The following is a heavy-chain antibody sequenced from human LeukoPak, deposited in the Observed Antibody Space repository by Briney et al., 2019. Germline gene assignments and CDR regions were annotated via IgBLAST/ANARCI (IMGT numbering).Heavy chain of an antibody. D-gene: IGHD4-11*01. Sequence: GGSLRLSCAASGFTFDDYGMIWVRQAPGKGLEWVSAINSNGGSTGYADSVKGRFTMSRDNVKNSLYLQMDGLRAEDTALYYCARVQRWGYSNYFDYWGQGTLVTVSS. CDR3: ARVQRWGYSNYFDY. V-gene: IGHV3-20*04. CDR2: INSNGGST. J-gene: IGHJ4*02. CDR1: GFTFDDYG.